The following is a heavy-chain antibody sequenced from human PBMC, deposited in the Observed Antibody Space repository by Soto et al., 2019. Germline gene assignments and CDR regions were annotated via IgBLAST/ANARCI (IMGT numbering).Heavy chain of an antibody. CDR3: SRDPDGIIDLAY. V-gene: IGHV3-48*02. J-gene: IGHJ4*02. Sequence: GGSVRLSCAVSGFTFSSFGMNWVRQAPGKGLEWISYITSDSSTRHYADFVKGRFTISRDNAKNSLYLQMNSLRDEDTAVYFCSRDPDGIIDLAYWAQRTQVPGSS. D-gene: IGHD3-10*01. CDR2: ITSDSSTR. CDR1: GFTFSSFG.